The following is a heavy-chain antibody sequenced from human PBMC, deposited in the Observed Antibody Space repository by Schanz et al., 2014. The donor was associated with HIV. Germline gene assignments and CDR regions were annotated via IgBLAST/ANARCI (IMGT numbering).Heavy chain of an antibody. V-gene: IGHV3-33*08. CDR3: ARVSRPYSSGWYNVDY. D-gene: IGHD6-19*01. CDR1: GFTFSNAW. J-gene: IGHJ4*02. CDR2: IWFDGTQK. Sequence: EQLLESGGGLVQPGESLRLSCAASGFTFSNAWMSWVRQAPGKGLSWVAVIWFDGTQKIYADSVKGRFTISRDDSAKKVHLQMSSVRAEDTGGYFCARVSRPYSSGWYNVDYWGQGTLVTVSS.